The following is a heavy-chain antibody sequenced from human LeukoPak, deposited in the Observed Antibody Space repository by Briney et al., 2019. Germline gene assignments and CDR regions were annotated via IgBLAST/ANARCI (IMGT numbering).Heavy chain of an antibody. CDR3: ARSYDGSGYYFDS. CDR1: GNSFTSYW. D-gene: IGHD3-22*01. J-gene: IGHJ4*02. Sequence: GESLKISCKGSGNSFTSYWIGWVRQMPGKGLGWMGIIYPGDSESRYSPSFQGQVTISTDKSISTAYLQWSSLKASDTAIYYCARSYDGSGYYFDSWGQGTLVTVSS. CDR2: IYPGDSES. V-gene: IGHV5-51*01.